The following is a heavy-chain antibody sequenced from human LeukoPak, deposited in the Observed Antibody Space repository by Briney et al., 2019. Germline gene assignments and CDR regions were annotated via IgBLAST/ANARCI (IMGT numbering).Heavy chain of an antibody. J-gene: IGHJ3*02. CDR1: GFTFSTYS. V-gene: IGHV3-21*01. Sequence: PGGSLRLSCAASGFTFSTYSMNWVRQAPGKGLEWVSSTGGSSRSIYYADSVKGRFTISRDNAKNSLYLQMNSLRAEDTAVYYCAREETEAFDIWGQGTMVTVTS. CDR2: TGGSSRSI. CDR3: AREETEAFDI. D-gene: IGHD5-24*01.